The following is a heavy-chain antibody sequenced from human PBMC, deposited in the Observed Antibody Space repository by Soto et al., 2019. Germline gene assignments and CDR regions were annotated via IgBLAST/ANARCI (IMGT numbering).Heavy chain of an antibody. V-gene: IGHV4-30-4*01. CDR2: IYYSGST. J-gene: IGHJ4*02. D-gene: IGHD5-12*01. Sequence: QVQLQESGPGLVKPSQTLSLTCTVSGGSISSGDYYWRWIRQPPGKGLEWIGYIYYSGSTYYNPSLKSRVTISVDTSKNQFSLKLSSVTAEDTAVYYCARVPLATNIFDYWGQGTLVTVS. CDR1: GGSISSGDYY. CDR3: ARVPLATNIFDY.